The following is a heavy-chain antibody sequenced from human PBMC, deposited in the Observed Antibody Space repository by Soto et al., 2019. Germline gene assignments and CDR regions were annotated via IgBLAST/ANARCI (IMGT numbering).Heavy chain of an antibody. J-gene: IGHJ6*02. V-gene: IGHV3-30-3*01. Sequence: GGSLRLSCAASGFTFSSYAMHWVRQAPGKGLEWVAVISYDGSNKYYADSVKGRFTISRDNSKNTLYLQMNSLRAEDTAVYYCARGAWQQLAHYGMVVWGQGTTVTVSS. CDR3: ARGAWQQLAHYGMVV. CDR2: ISYDGSNK. CDR1: GFTFSSYA. D-gene: IGHD6-13*01.